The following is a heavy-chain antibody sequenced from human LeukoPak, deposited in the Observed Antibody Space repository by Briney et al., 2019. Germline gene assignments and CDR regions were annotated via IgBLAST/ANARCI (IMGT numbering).Heavy chain of an antibody. Sequence: GGSLRLSCAASGFTFSAYSINWVRQAPGKGLEWVSSISSSSNYIYYADSVKGRFTISRDNAKNSVYLQMDSLRAEDTGVYYCARDSIKASVVTVVVDYWGQGTLVTVSS. CDR3: ARDSIKASVVTVVVDY. D-gene: IGHD2/OR15-2a*01. J-gene: IGHJ4*02. CDR1: GFTFSAYS. CDR2: ISSSSNYI. V-gene: IGHV3-21*01.